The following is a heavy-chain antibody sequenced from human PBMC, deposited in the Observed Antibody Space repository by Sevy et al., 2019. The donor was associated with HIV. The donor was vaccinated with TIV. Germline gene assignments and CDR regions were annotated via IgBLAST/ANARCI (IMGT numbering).Heavy chain of an antibody. J-gene: IGHJ5*02. Sequence: GGYLRLSCAASGFTLSSYAMSWVRQAPGKGLEWLSSISISGADKYYADSVKGRFTISRDNSQIRLYLQMNSLRAEDAALASCAKAMVETEDKNEFDPWGQGTLVTVSS. CDR2: ISISGADK. CDR1: GFTLSSYA. CDR3: AKAMVETEDKNEFDP. D-gene: IGHD3-10*01. V-gene: IGHV3-23*01.